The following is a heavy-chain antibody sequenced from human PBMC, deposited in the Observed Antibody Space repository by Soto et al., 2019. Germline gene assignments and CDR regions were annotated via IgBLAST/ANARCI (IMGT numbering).Heavy chain of an antibody. CDR3: ANGGPSHYYFDH. V-gene: IGHV3-23*01. Sequence: GGSLRLSCAASGFTFSSYAMRWVRQAPGKGLEWVSSISASGGTTYYADSVEGRFTISRDNSKNTLYLQMNSLRAEDTAVYFCANGGPSHYYFDHWGQGTLVTVSS. J-gene: IGHJ4*02. D-gene: IGHD2-2*01. CDR1: GFTFSSYA. CDR2: ISASGGTT.